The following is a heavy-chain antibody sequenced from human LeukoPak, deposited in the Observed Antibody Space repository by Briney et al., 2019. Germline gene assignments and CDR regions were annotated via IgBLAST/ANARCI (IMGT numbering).Heavy chain of an antibody. Sequence: SETLSLTCTVSGGSISSYYWSWIRQPAGKGLDWIGRIYTSGSPNYNPSLKGRATMSVDTSKNQFSLKLSSVTAADTAVYYCAREHSLRYFDWLLPEYYFDYWGQGTLVTVSS. V-gene: IGHV4-4*07. D-gene: IGHD3-9*01. J-gene: IGHJ4*02. CDR1: GGSISSYY. CDR3: AREHSLRYFDWLLPEYYFDY. CDR2: IYTSGSP.